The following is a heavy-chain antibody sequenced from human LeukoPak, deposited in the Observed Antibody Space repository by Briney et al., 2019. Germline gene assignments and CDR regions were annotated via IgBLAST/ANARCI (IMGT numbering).Heavy chain of an antibody. D-gene: IGHD4-17*01. J-gene: IGHJ4*02. CDR3: ARDNGDYWFDY. CDR1: GYTFTGDY. Sequence: GASVKVSCKASGYTFTGDYMHWVRQAPGQGLEWMGWINPNSGGTNYAQKFQGRVTMTRDTSISTAYMELTRLRSDDTAVYYCARDNGDYWFDYWGQGTRDSVSS. V-gene: IGHV1-2*02. CDR2: INPNSGGT.